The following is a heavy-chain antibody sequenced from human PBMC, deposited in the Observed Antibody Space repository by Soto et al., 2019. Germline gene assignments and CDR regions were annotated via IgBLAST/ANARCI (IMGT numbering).Heavy chain of an antibody. CDR3: ARDARSSWYGWFDP. CDR1: GGSVSSGSYY. J-gene: IGHJ5*02. CDR2: IYYSGST. V-gene: IGHV4-61*01. Sequence: SETLSLTCTVSGGSVSSGSYYWSWIRQPPGKGLEWIGYIYYSGSTNYNPSLKSRVTISVDTSKNQFSLKLSSVTAADTAVYYCARDARSSWYGWFDPWGQGTLVTVSS. D-gene: IGHD6-13*01.